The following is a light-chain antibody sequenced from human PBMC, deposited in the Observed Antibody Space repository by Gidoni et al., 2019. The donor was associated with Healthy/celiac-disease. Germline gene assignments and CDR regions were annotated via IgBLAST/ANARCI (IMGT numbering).Light chain of an antibody. V-gene: IGLV3-19*01. J-gene: IGLJ2*01. CDR1: SLRSYY. CDR3: NSRDSSGNHPVV. Sequence: SSELTQDPAVSVALGQTVRITCQGDSLRSYYASWYQQKPGQAPVLVIYGKNNRPSGIPDRFSGSSSGNTASLTITGAQAEDEAVYYCNSRDSSGNHPVVFGGGTKLTVL. CDR2: GKN.